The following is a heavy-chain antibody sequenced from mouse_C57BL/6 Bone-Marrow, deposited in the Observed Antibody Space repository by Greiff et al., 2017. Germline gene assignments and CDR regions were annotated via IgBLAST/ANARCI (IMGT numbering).Heavy chain of an antibody. J-gene: IGHJ3*01. D-gene: IGHD2-4*01. Sequence: VQLQQSGAELARPGASVKLSCKASGYTFTSYGISWVKQRTGPGLEWIGEIYPRSGNTYYNEKFKGKATLTADKSSSTAYMELRSLTSEDSAVYFCARSDYYDYDWFAYWGQGTLVTVSA. CDR2: IYPRSGNT. CDR1: GYTFTSYG. CDR3: ARSDYYDYDWFAY. V-gene: IGHV1-81*01.